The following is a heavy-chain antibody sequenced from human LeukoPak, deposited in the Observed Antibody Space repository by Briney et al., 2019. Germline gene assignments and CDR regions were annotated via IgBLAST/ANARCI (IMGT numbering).Heavy chain of an antibody. V-gene: IGHV4-61*02. J-gene: IGHJ3*02. CDR3: AREDAAADDAYDI. Sequence: PSETLSLTCTVSGGSISSGSCYWSWIRQPAGKGLEWIGRIYTSGSTNYNPSLKSRVTISVDTSKNQFSLKLSSVTAADTAVYYCAREDAAADDAYDIWGQGTMVTVSS. CDR2: IYTSGST. D-gene: IGHD6-13*01. CDR1: GGSISSGSCY.